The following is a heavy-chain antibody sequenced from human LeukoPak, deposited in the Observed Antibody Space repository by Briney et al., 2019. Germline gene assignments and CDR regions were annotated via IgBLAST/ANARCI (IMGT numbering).Heavy chain of an antibody. CDR3: ARRVPAVAGTPLDY. Sequence: PSETLSLTCTVSGVSIRDNNYYWGWVRQPPGKGLEWSGSMFYTGSTYYNPSLKRRVTISVDKSKNQFSLKLSSVTAADTAVYYCARRVPAVAGTPLDYWGQGTLVTVSS. CDR1: GVSIRDNNYY. D-gene: IGHD6-19*01. V-gene: IGHV4-39*07. J-gene: IGHJ4*02. CDR2: MFYTGST.